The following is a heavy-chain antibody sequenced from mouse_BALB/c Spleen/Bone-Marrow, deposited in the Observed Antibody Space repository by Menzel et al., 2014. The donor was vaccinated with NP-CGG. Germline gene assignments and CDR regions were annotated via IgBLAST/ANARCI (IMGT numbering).Heavy chain of an antibody. CDR3: ARDISGYVRAMDY. Sequence: LVESGPELVSPGVSVKISCKASGYTFTDYAIHWVKQSHSKRLEWIGIISTYSGNTNYNQKFKGKATMTVGKSSSTAYMELARLTSEDSAIYYCARDISGYVRAMDYWGQGTSVTVSS. V-gene: IGHV1-67*01. CDR2: ISTYSGNT. D-gene: IGHD3-2*01. J-gene: IGHJ4*01. CDR1: GYTFTDYA.